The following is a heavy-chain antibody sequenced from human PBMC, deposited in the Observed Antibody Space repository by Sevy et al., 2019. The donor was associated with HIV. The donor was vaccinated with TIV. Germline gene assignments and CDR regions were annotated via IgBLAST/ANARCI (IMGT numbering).Heavy chain of an antibody. J-gene: IGHJ4*02. CDR2: IWYDGSNK. CDR3: AGGRDYGNLDY. Sequence: GGSLRLSCAASGFTFSMYGMHWVRQAPGKGLEWVALIWYDGSNKYYVDSVKGRFTISRDNSKNTLYLQMNSLRAEDTAVYYCAGGRDYGNLDYWGQGTLVTVPS. D-gene: IGHD4-17*01. V-gene: IGHV3-33*01. CDR1: GFTFSMYG.